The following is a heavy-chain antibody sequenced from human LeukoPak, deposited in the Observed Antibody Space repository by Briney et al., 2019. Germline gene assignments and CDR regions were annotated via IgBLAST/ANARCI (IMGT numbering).Heavy chain of an antibody. CDR1: GFTFGSYA. D-gene: IGHD4-17*01. V-gene: IGHV3-23*01. J-gene: IGHJ4*02. CDR3: AKRRDYGDYKEFDY. Sequence: PGGSLRLSCAASGFTFGSYAMNWVRQAPGKGLEWVSAISASGGSTYYADSVKGRFTISRDNSNNTLYLQVNGLRAEDTAVCYCAKRRDYGDYKEFDYWGQGTLVTVSS. CDR2: ISASGGST.